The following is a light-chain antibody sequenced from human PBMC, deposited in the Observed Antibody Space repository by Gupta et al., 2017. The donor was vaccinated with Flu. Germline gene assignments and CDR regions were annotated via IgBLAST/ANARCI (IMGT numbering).Light chain of an antibody. CDR1: QSISSY. J-gene: IGKJ4*01. CDR2: GAS. CDR3: QQSYSTPVT. V-gene: IGKV1-39*01. Sequence: DIQMTQSPASLSTSVGDRVTITCRASQSISSYVNWYQHKPGKAPKLLIYGASNLQSGVPSRFSGSGSGTDFTLTISSLQSEDFATYYCQQSYSTPVTFGGGTKVETK.